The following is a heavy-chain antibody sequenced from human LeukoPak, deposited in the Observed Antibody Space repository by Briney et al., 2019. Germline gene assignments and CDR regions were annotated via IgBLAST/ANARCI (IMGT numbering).Heavy chain of an antibody. CDR2: INHSGST. Sequence: SETLSLTCAVYGGSFSGYYWSWIRQPPGKGLEWIGEINHSGSTNYNPSLKSRVTISVDTSKNQFSLKLSSVTAADTAVYYCAAEVGSPHYWGQGTLVTVSS. J-gene: IGHJ4*02. CDR1: GGSFSGYY. V-gene: IGHV4-34*01. CDR3: AAEVGSPHY. D-gene: IGHD1-26*01.